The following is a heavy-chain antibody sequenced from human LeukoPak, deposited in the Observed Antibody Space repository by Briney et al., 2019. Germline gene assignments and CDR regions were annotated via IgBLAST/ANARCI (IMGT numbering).Heavy chain of an antibody. Sequence: SGTLSLTCAVSGGSISSSNWWSWVRQPPGKGLEWIGEIYHSGSTNYNPSLKSRVTISVDKSKNQFSLKLSSVTAADRAVYYCARDGSSWPPNGMDVWGQGTTVTVSS. V-gene: IGHV4-4*02. D-gene: IGHD6-13*01. CDR3: ARDGSSWPPNGMDV. CDR1: GGSISSSNW. J-gene: IGHJ6*02. CDR2: IYHSGST.